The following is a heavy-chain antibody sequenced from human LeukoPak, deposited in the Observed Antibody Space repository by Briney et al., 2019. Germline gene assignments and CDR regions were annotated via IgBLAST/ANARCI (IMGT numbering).Heavy chain of an antibody. CDR3: AKGSGNYEYFDH. J-gene: IGHJ4*02. V-gene: IGHV3-30*18. D-gene: IGHD1-26*01. Sequence: TGGSLRLSCAASGFSFSTYGMYWVRQSPGKGLEWVAAISNDGSNKNYADSVEGRFTISRDNSKNTLYQQVNSLRVEDTAVYYCAKGSGNYEYFDHWGQGTLVTVSS. CDR1: GFSFSTYG. CDR2: ISNDGSNK.